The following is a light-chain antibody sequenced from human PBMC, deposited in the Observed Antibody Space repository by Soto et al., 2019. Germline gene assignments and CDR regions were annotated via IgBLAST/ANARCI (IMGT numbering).Light chain of an antibody. CDR1: QGIAGW. Sequence: DIQMTQSPSSLSASVGETVTMTCRASQGIAGWLSWYQQKPGKAPKLLIFATSNLQGGVPSRFSGSGSWTDFTLTISSLQPEDFATYYCQHNGVFGPGTQVDIK. V-gene: IGKV1-12*01. CDR3: QHNGV. CDR2: ATS. J-gene: IGKJ3*01.